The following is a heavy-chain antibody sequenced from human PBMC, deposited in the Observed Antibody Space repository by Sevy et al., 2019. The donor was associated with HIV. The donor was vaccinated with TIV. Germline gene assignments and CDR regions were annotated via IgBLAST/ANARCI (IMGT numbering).Heavy chain of an antibody. V-gene: IGHV3-21*01. CDR1: GFTFSSYS. CDR3: ARDQDTMVRGGHYGMDV. CDR2: ISSSSSYI. J-gene: IGHJ6*02. D-gene: IGHD3-10*01. Sequence: GRSLRLSCAASGFTFSSYSMNWVRQAPGKGLEWVSSISSSSSYIYYADSVKGRFTISRDNAKNSLYLQMNSLRAEDTAVYYCARDQDTMVRGGHYGMDVWGQGTTVTVSS.